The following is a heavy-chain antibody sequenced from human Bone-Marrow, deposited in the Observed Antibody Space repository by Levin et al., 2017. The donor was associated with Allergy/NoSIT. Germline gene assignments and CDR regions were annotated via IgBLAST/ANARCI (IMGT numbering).Heavy chain of an antibody. V-gene: IGHV3-53*01. Sequence: PGGSLRLSCAASGFTFSSNYMSWVRQAPGKGLEWVSVIYSGGSTYYADSVKGGFTISRDNSKNRRYLEMNRLRAEETAVYYCSSETDYYGMDVWGQGTTVTV. D-gene: IGHD1-14*01. J-gene: IGHJ6*02. CDR3: SSETDYYGMDV. CDR2: IYSGGST. CDR1: GFTFSSNY.